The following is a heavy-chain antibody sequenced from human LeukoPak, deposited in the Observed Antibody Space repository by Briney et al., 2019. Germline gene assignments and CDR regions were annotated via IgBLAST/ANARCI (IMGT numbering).Heavy chain of an antibody. CDR2: ISYSGRT. CDR1: GGSISNYF. Sequence: PSETLSLTCTVSGGSISNYFWSWIRQPPGKGLEWIGYISYSGRTNYNPSLKSRVTISVDTSKNQFSLKLSSVTAADTAVYYCARDGAGPRHHYGDYTFDYWGQGGLVRVSA. V-gene: IGHV4-59*01. D-gene: IGHD4-17*01. J-gene: IGHJ4*02. CDR3: ARDGAGPRHHYGDYTFDY.